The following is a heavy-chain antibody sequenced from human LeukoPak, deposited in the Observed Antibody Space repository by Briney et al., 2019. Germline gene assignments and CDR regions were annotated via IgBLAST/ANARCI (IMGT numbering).Heavy chain of an antibody. D-gene: IGHD6-13*01. CDR3: ARVGSHWYTEYYFGP. CDR1: GYTFTDYY. CDR2: ISLNSGGT. J-gene: IGHJ5*02. V-gene: IGHV1-2*02. Sequence: ASVKVSCKASGYTFTDYYMHWVRQAPGQGLEWMGWISLNSGGTNYAQKFQGRVTMTWDTSISTSYMELSRLESDDTAVYYCARVGSHWYTEYYFGPWGQGTLVTVSS.